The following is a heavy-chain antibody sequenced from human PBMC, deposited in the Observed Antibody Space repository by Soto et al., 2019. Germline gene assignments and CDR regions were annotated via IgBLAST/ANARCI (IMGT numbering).Heavy chain of an antibody. CDR2: ISGSGGST. J-gene: IGHJ4*02. CDR1: GFTFSIFA. CDR3: AKEVSLGSTVDLGY. D-gene: IGHD7-27*01. V-gene: IGHV3-23*01. Sequence: SLRLSCAASGFTFSIFAMSWVRQSPGKGLEWVSTISGSGGSTYYADAVKGRFTISRDNSMGTLYLQMKSLRVEDTAIYYCAKEVSLGSTVDLGYWGQGTLVTVSS.